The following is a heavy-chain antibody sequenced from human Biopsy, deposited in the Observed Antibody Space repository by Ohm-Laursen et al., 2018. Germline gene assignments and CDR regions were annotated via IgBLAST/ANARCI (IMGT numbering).Heavy chain of an antibody. D-gene: IGHD3-3*01. V-gene: IGHV4-59*01. J-gene: IGHJ4*02. Sequence: GTLSLTCNVSGDSISIYYWNWIRQPPGKGLEWIGNFYYSGSTNYNPSLKSRITMSLDRSKSQVSLRMNSVTAADTAVYYCARARIKTSGVLIPETYYFDSWGQGTLVTVSS. CDR2: FYYSGST. CDR1: GDSISIYY. CDR3: ARARIKTSGVLIPETYYFDS.